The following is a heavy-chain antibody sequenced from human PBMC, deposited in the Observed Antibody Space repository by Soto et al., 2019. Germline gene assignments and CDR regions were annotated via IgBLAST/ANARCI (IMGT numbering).Heavy chain of an antibody. Sequence: EVQLVQSGAEVKKPGESLRISCKGSGYSFTRNWITWVRQMPGIGLEWMGRIDPRDSATDYSPSFQGHVTISADKSISTAYLQWSSLKASDSAIYLCARGHGWVDYSGQGTLVTVSS. CDR2: IDPRDSAT. CDR1: GYSFTRNW. V-gene: IGHV5-10-1*01. J-gene: IGHJ4*02. CDR3: ARGHGWVDY. D-gene: IGHD6-19*01.